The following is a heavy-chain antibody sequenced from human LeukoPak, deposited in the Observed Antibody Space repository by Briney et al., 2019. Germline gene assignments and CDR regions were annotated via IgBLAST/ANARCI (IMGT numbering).Heavy chain of an antibody. CDR3: ARQTSGRYSAYFDS. Sequence: GSLRLSCAASDYWMNWVRQAPGKGLEWVANIKQDGSEKYYVDSVKGRFTISRDNAKNSLYLQVNSLRAEDTAIYHCARQTSGRYSAYFDSWGQGILVTVSS. J-gene: IGHJ5*01. CDR1: DYW. V-gene: IGHV3-7*01. D-gene: IGHD6-19*01. CDR2: IKQDGSEK.